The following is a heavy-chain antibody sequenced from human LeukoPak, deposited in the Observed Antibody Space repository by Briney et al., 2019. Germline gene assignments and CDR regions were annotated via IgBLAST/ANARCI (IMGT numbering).Heavy chain of an antibody. CDR2: IIPILGIA. J-gene: IGHJ6*02. D-gene: IGHD2-15*01. CDR1: GGTFSSYT. CDR3: ATRYCSGGSCPNRPYYYGMDV. V-gene: IGHV1-69*02. Sequence: GSSVKVSCKASGGTFSSYTISWVRQAPGQGLEWMGRIIPILGIANYAQKFQGRATITADKSTSTAYMELSSLRSEDTAVYYCATRYCSGGSCPNRPYYYGMDVWGRGTLVTVSS.